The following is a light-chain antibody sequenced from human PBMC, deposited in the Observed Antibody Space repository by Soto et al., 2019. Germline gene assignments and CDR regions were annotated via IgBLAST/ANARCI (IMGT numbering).Light chain of an antibody. CDR2: DTS. CDR1: QSVNTF. V-gene: IGKV3-11*01. J-gene: IGKJ5*01. CDR3: QQRNIWPPVT. Sequence: EIVLTQSPAPLSLSPGERATLSCRASQSVNTFLAWYQQHPGQAPRLLIYDTSNRATGIPARFSASGSGTDFTLTISGLEPEDFAVYYCQQRNIWPPVTFGQGTRLEIK.